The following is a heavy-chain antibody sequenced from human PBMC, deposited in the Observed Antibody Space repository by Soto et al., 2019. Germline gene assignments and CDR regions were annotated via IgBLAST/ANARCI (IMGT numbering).Heavy chain of an antibody. CDR3: ALFGAGQTDMDV. Sequence: ESVGGVVRPGGSLRLSCAASGFTFDDYGMSWVRQAPGKGLEWVSGINWNGGSTGYADSVKGRFTISRDNAKNSLYLQMNSLRAEDTALYHCALFGAGQTDMDVWGKGTTVTVSS. CDR1: GFTFDDYG. V-gene: IGHV3-20*01. J-gene: IGHJ6*03. CDR2: INWNGGST. D-gene: IGHD3-10*01.